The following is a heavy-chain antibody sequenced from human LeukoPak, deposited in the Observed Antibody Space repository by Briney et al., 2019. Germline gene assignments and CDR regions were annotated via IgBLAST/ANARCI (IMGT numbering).Heavy chain of an antibody. Sequence: PSETLSLTCAVYGGSFSGYYWSWIRQPPGKGLEWIGEINHSGSTNYNPSLTSRVTILVDTSKNQFSLKLSSVTAADTAVYYCARGGPRAFDYWGQGTLVTVSS. CDR3: ARGGPRAFDY. J-gene: IGHJ4*02. V-gene: IGHV4-34*01. CDR1: GGSFSGYY. CDR2: INHSGST.